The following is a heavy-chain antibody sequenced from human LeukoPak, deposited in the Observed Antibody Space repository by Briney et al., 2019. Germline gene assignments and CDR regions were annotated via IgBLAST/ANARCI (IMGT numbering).Heavy chain of an antibody. D-gene: IGHD3-22*01. CDR3: ARDDSSGYPFDY. CDR1: GGSISSTNW. V-gene: IGHV4-4*02. CDR2: ISLTGET. J-gene: IGHJ4*02. Sequence: SGTLSLTCGVSGGSISSTNWWSWVRQPPGQGLEWIGEISLTGETNYNPSLNGRVTMSLDESRNQFSLKLSSVTAADTAVYYCARDDSSGYPFDYWGQGTLVTVS.